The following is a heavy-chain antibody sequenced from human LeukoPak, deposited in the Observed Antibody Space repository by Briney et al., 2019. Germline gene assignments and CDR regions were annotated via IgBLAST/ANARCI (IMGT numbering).Heavy chain of an antibody. D-gene: IGHD2-15*01. CDR2: IKSKGSGGTT. Sequence: GGSLRLSCAGSGFTFTDAWMSWVRQAPGKGLEWVGRIKSKGSGGTTEYAALVKDRFTISRDDSQNTIYLQMNSLETEDTAVYFCNWILRTPASATRDDYYYYMGVWGKGTTVIISS. V-gene: IGHV3-15*01. CDR3: NWILRTPASATRDDYYYYMGV. J-gene: IGHJ6*03. CDR1: GFTFTDAW.